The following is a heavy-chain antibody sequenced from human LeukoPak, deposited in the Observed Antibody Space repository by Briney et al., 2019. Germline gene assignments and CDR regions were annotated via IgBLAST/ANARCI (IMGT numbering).Heavy chain of an antibody. D-gene: IGHD3-22*01. CDR1: GGSISSSSYY. CDR2: MYYSGST. Sequence: SETLSLTCTVSGGSISSSSYYWGWIRQPPGKGLEWIGSMYYSGSTYYNPSLKSRVTISIDTSKNQFSLKLSSVTAADTAVYYCASPYYYDSSGYENPPGALWGQGTMVTVSS. J-gene: IGHJ3*01. CDR3: ASPYYYDSSGYENPPGAL. V-gene: IGHV4-39*01.